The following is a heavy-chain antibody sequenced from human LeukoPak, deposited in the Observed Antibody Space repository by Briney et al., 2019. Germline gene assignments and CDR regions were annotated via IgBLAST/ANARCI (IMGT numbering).Heavy chain of an antibody. CDR3: ASSGWYVD. D-gene: IGHD6-19*01. CDR1: GGSFSGYY. V-gene: IGHV4-34*01. J-gene: IGHJ4*02. Sequence: SETLSLTCAVYGGSFSGYYWSWIRQPPGKGLEWIGEINHSGSTNYNPSLKSRVTISVDTSKNQFSLKLSSVTAADTAVYYCASSGWYVDWGQGTPVTVSS. CDR2: INHSGST.